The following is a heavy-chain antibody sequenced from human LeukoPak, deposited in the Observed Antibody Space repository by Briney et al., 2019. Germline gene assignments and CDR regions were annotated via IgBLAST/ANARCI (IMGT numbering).Heavy chain of an antibody. CDR3: GKGVRGVIAYYFDY. CDR1: GFTFSSYV. V-gene: IGHV3-30*18. Sequence: PGGSLRLSCAASGFTFSSYVMHWVRQAPGKGLEWVAVISSDGSDKYYADSAKGRFTMSRDNSKKQLYLQMNSLRVEDTAVYYCGKGVRGVIAYYFDYWGQGTLVTVSS. CDR2: ISSDGSDK. D-gene: IGHD3-10*01. J-gene: IGHJ4*02.